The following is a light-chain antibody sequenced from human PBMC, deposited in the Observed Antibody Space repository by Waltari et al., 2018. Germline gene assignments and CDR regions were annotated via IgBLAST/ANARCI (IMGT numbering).Light chain of an antibody. CDR1: RSPLHSNVYNY. V-gene: IGKV2-28*01. CDR3: MQALQAPLT. CDR2: LGS. Sequence: DIVMTQSPLSLPVTPGEPASIPCRSSRSPLHSNVYNYLDWYLQKPGQSPQLLIYLGSNRASGVPDRFSGSGSGTDFTLKISRVEAEDVGVYYCMQALQAPLTFGGGTKVEIK. J-gene: IGKJ4*01.